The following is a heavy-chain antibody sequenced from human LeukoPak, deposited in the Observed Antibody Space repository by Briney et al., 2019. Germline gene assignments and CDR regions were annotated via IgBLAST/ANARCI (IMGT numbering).Heavy chain of an antibody. D-gene: IGHD1-14*01. J-gene: IGHJ5*02. CDR1: GFTVSSHY. CDR2: IYSGGST. Sequence: GGSLRLSCAVSGFTVSSHYMSWVRQAPGKGLEWVSVIYSGGSTYYADSVKGRFTISRDNSKNTLYLQMNSLRAEDTAVYYCARRKPPNWFDPWGQGTLVTVSS. V-gene: IGHV3-66*01. CDR3: ARRKPPNWFDP.